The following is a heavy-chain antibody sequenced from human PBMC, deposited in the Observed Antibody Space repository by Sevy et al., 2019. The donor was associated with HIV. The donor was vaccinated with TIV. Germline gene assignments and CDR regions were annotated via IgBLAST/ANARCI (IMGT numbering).Heavy chain of an antibody. CDR1: GGSISSYY. CDR2: IYYSGST. J-gene: IGHJ3*02. V-gene: IGHV4-59*01. D-gene: IGHD3-22*01. Sequence: SETLSLTCTVSGGSISSYYWSWIRQPPGKGLEWIWYIYYSGSTNYNPSLKSRVTISVDTSKNQFSLKLSSVTAADTAVYYCASAYYYDSSEAFDIWGQGTMVTVSS. CDR3: ASAYYYDSSEAFDI.